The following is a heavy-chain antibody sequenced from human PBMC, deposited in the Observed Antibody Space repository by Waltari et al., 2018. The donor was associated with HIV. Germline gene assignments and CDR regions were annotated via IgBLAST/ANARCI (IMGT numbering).Heavy chain of an antibody. CDR3: ARGGGSYLHFFDY. J-gene: IGHJ4*02. D-gene: IGHD1-26*01. Sequence: EVQLVESGGGLIQPGGSLRLSCAASGFPVSSNYITWVRQAPGKGLEWVSVLYSGYTTYYADSVKGRFAISRDNSKNTLYLQMNSLRAEDTAVYYCARGGGSYLHFFDYWGQGTLVTVSS. CDR1: GFPVSSNY. CDR2: LYSGYTT. V-gene: IGHV3-53*01.